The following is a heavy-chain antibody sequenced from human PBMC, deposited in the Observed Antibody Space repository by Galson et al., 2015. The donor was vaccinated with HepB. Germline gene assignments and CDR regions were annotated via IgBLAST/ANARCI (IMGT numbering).Heavy chain of an antibody. D-gene: IGHD3-16*02. CDR2: ISYDGSNK. J-gene: IGHJ4*02. Sequence: SLRLSCAASGFTFSSYAMHWVRQAPGKGLEWVAVISYDGSNKYYADSVKGRFTISRDNSKNTLYLQMNSLSSEDTAVYYCARVYDYVGGSYRHGFDYLGQVTLCTVSS. CDR1: GFTFSSYA. CDR3: ARVYDYVGGSYRHGFDY. V-gene: IGHV3-30-3*01.